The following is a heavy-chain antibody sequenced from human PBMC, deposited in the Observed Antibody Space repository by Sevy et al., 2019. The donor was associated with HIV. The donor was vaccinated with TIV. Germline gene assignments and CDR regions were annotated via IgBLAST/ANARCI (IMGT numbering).Heavy chain of an antibody. CDR1: GFTFSSYA. Sequence: GGSLRLSCAASGFTFSSYAMSWVRQAPGKGLEWVSAISGSGGSTYYADSVKGRFTISRDNSKNTLYLQMNSLRAEDTAVYYCAKDVSLHTYYYDSSGPLTAFDIWGQGTMVTVSS. V-gene: IGHV3-23*01. J-gene: IGHJ3*02. CDR3: AKDVSLHTYYYDSSGPLTAFDI. CDR2: ISGSGGST. D-gene: IGHD3-22*01.